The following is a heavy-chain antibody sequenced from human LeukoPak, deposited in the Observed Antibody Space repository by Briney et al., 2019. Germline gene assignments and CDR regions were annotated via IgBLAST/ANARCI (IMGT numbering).Heavy chain of an antibody. D-gene: IGHD2-2*02. CDR1: GYSFTSYW. V-gene: IGHV5-51*01. J-gene: IGHJ5*02. CDR3: ARHPYCSSTSCYMGDNWFDP. Sequence: GESLKISCKGSGYSFTSYWIGWVRQMPGKGLEWMGIIYPGDSDTRYSPSFQSQVTISADKSISTAYLQWSSLKASDTAMYYCARHPYCSSTSCYMGDNWFDPWGQGTLVTVSS. CDR2: IYPGDSDT.